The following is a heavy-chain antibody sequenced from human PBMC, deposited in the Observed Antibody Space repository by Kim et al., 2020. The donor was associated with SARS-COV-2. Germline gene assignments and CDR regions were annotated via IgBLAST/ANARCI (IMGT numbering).Heavy chain of an antibody. CDR3: ARAVMVQGAMGWFDP. Sequence: GGSLRLSCAASGFTFSSYAMHWVRQAPGKGLEWVAVISYDGSNKYYVDSVKGRFTISRDNSKNTLYLQMNSLRAEDTAVYYCARAVMVQGAMGWFDPWGQGTLVTVSS. V-gene: IGHV3-30*04. D-gene: IGHD3-10*01. CDR2: ISYDGSNK. J-gene: IGHJ5*02. CDR1: GFTFSSYA.